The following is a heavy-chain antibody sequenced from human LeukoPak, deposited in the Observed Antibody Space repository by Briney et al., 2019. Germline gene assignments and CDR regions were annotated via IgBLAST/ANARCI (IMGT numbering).Heavy chain of an antibody. CDR3: AEADATIGGAFDT. V-gene: IGHV3-23*01. Sequence: GGSLRLSCAASRFIFRNYAMSWVRQAPGRGLEWLSIISGTADSKYYADSVKRRFTISRDNPRSTLYLEMNILRAEDTAVYYCAEADATIGGAFDTWGQGKTVVVSS. D-gene: IGHD3-16*01. CDR1: RFIFRNYA. J-gene: IGHJ3*02. CDR2: ISGTADSK.